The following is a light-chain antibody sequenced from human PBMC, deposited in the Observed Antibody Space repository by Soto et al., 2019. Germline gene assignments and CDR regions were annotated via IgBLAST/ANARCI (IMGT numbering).Light chain of an antibody. CDR2: GAS. V-gene: IGKV3-15*01. Sequence: EIVMTQSPATLSVSPGERATLSCRASQSVGSSLAWYQQKAGQAPRLLIYGASTRATDIPARFSGSGSGTDFTLTISSLQSEDFAVYYCQQYNNWPPYTFGQGTKLEIK. J-gene: IGKJ2*01. CDR3: QQYNNWPPYT. CDR1: QSVGSS.